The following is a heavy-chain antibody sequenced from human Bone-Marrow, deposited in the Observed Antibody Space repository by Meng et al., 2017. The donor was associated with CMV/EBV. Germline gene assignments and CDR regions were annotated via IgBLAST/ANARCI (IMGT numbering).Heavy chain of an antibody. CDR1: GFTFSSYA. Sequence: GGSLRLSCAASGFTFSSYAMSWVRQAPGKGLEWVSAISGSGGSTYYADSVKGRFTISRDNSKNTLYLQMNSLRAEDTAVYYCARVGGRSYDFWSGYPNTYYYYGMDVWGQGTTVAVSS. CDR3: ARVGGRSYDFWSGYPNTYYYYGMDV. D-gene: IGHD3-3*01. J-gene: IGHJ6*02. V-gene: IGHV3-23*01. CDR2: ISGSGGST.